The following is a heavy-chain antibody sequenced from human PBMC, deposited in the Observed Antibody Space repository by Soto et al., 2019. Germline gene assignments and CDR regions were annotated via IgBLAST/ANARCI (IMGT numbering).Heavy chain of an antibody. J-gene: IGHJ6*02. CDR3: ARGHIVVVPAATYYGMDV. D-gene: IGHD2-2*01. Sequence: QVQLVPSGAEVKKPGSSVKVSCKASGGTFSSYAISWVRQAHGQGLEWMGGIIPIFGTANYAQKFQGRVTITAEKSTSTAYMELSSLRSEDTAVYYCARGHIVVVPAATYYGMDVWGQGPTVTVSS. V-gene: IGHV1-69*06. CDR1: GGTFSSYA. CDR2: IIPIFGTA.